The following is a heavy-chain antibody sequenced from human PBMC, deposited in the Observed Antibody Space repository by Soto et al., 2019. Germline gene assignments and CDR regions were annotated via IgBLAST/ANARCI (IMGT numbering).Heavy chain of an antibody. CDR3: ARAEEGYYYYGMEV. CDR1: GGSISSSNW. CDR2: IYHSGST. V-gene: IGHV4-4*02. J-gene: IGHJ6*02. Sequence: ASETLSLTCAVSGGSISSSNWWSWVRQPPGKGLEWIGEIYHSGSTNYNPSLKSRVTISVDKSKNQFSLKLSSVTAADTAVYYCARAEEGYYYYGMEVWGQGTTVTVSS.